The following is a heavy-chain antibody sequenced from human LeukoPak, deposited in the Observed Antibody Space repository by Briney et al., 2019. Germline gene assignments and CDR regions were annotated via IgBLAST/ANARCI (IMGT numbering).Heavy chain of an antibody. V-gene: IGHV1-8*03. J-gene: IGHJ4*02. Sequence: ASVKVSCKASGYTFTSYGINWVRQATGQGLEWMGWMNPNSGNTGYAQKFQGRVTITRNTSISTAYMELSSLRSEDTAVYYCARGREQTGLDFDYWGQGTLVTVSS. CDR1: GYTFTSYG. CDR2: MNPNSGNT. D-gene: IGHD1-26*01. CDR3: ARGREQTGLDFDY.